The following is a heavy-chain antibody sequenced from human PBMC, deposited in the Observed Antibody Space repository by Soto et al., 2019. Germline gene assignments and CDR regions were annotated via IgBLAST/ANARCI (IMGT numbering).Heavy chain of an antibody. CDR2: IIPIFGTA. V-gene: IGHV1-69*01. CDR1: GGTFSSYD. CDR3: ARTLPNESIEALTDIYYYEYGMDV. J-gene: IGHJ6*02. D-gene: IGHD6-6*01. Sequence: QVQLVQSGAEVKTPGSSVKVSCKASGGTFSSYDISWLRQAPGQGLEWMGGIIPIFGTANYAQQFQGRVTTTEDESTITAYMELSSLRSEDTAVYYCARTLPNESIEALTDIYYYEYGMDVWGQGTTVTVSS.